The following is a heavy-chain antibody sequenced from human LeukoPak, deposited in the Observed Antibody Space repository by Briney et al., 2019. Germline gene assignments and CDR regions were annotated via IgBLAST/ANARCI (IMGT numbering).Heavy chain of an antibody. Sequence: GGSLRLSCAASGFTFSSYAMSWVRQAPGKGLEWVPAVSGSGGSTYYADSVKGRFTISRDNSKNTLYLQMNSLRAEDTAVYYCAKCYDSSGYYLAAGRYYYYYGMDVWGQGTTVTVSS. V-gene: IGHV3-23*01. J-gene: IGHJ6*02. CDR2: VSGSGGST. D-gene: IGHD3-22*01. CDR1: GFTFSSYA. CDR3: AKCYDSSGYYLAAGRYYYYYGMDV.